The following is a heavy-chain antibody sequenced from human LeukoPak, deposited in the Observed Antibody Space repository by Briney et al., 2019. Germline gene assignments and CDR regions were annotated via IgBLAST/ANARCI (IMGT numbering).Heavy chain of an antibody. J-gene: IGHJ3*02. D-gene: IGHD2-15*01. CDR3: ARDESCSGGSCYSWAFDI. CDR1: GFTFNTYS. V-gene: IGHV3-21*01. Sequence: GESLRLSCAASGFTFNTYSMNWVRQAPGKGLEWVSSISVDSNYLYYVDSLRRRFTISRDNSKNTLYLQMNSLRAEDSAVYYCARDESCSGGSCYSWAFDIWGQGTMVTVSS. CDR2: ISVDSNYL.